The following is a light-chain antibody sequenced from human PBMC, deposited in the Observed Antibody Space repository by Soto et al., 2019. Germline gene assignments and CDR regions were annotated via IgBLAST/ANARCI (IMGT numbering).Light chain of an antibody. CDR1: QSVSSN. CDR3: QQYNDWPLT. Sequence: EIVMTQSPATLSVSPGERATLSCRASQSVSSNLAWYQRKPGQAPRLLLYGASTRATGIPARFSGSASGTEFTLTISSLQSEDSAVYYCQQYNDWPLTFGGGTKVEIK. J-gene: IGKJ4*01. V-gene: IGKV3-15*01. CDR2: GAS.